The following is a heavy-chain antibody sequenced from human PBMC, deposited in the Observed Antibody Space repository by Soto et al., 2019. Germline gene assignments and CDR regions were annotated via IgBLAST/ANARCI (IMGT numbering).Heavy chain of an antibody. V-gene: IGHV4-31*03. Sequence: SETLSLTCTVSGCSISSGCYYWSWIRQHPGKGLEWIGYIYYSGSTYYNPSLKSRVTISVDTSKNQFSLKLSSVTAADTAVYYCASSSTYYDILTGYYTNYFDYWGQGTLVTVSS. J-gene: IGHJ4*02. CDR3: ASSSTYYDILTGYYTNYFDY. D-gene: IGHD3-9*01. CDR2: IYYSGST. CDR1: GCSISSGCYY.